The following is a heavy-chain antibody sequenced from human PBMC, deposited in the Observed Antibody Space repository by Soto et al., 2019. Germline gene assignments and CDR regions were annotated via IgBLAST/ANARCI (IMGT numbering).Heavy chain of an antibody. D-gene: IGHD2-15*01. J-gene: IGHJ6*02. CDR1: GFTFSGSS. CDR3: TLLHAMDV. CDR2: IRSKANSYAT. Sequence: AGGALRLSCAASGFTFSGSSMHWVRQASGKGLEWVGRIRSKANSYATAYAASVKGRFTISRDDSKNTAYLQMNSLKTEDTAVYYCTLLHAMDVWGQGTTVTVSS. V-gene: IGHV3-73*01.